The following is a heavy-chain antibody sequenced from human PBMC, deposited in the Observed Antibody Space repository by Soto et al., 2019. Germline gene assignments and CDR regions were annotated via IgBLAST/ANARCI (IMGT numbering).Heavy chain of an antibody. J-gene: IGHJ5*02. CDR3: AREVYCSGGSCYFSGHSWLDP. D-gene: IGHD2-15*01. CDR1: GYTFTSYA. V-gene: IGHV1-3*01. Sequence: ASVKVSCKASGYTFTSYAMHWVRQAPGQRLEWMGWINAGNGNTKYSQKFQGRVTITRDTSASTAYMELSSLRSEDTAVYYCAREVYCSGGSCYFSGHSWLDPWGQGTLVTVSS. CDR2: INAGNGNT.